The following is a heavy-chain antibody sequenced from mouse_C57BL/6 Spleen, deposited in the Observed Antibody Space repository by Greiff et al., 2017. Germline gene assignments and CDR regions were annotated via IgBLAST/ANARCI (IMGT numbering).Heavy chain of an antibody. D-gene: IGHD2-2*01. CDR2: IAPSDSYT. CDR3: ARVYYGYEAFAY. J-gene: IGHJ3*01. Sequence: QVHVKQPGAELVMPGASVKLSCKASGYNFTSYWMHWVKQRPGKGLEWIGEIAPSDSYTNYNQKFKGKSTLTVDKSSSPAYMQLSSLTSEDSAVYYCARVYYGYEAFAYWGQVTLVTVAA. V-gene: IGHV1-69*01. CDR1: GYNFTSYW.